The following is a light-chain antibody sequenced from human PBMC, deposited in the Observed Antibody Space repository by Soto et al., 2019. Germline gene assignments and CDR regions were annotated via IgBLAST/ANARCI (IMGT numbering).Light chain of an antibody. CDR3: AAWDDSLSGPT. CDR1: SSNIGSNT. V-gene: IGLV1-44*01. CDR2: SNH. J-gene: IGLJ2*01. Sequence: QSVLTQPPSASWTPGQRVTISCSGSSSNIGSNTVTWYQHLPGTAPKLLMSSNHQRPSGVPVRFSGSKSGTSASLAITGLQSEDEADYYCAAWDDSLSGPTFGGGTKLTVL.